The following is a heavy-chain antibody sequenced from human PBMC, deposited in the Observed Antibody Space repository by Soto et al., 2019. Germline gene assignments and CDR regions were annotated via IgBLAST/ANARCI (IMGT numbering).Heavy chain of an antibody. CDR2: IYYGGTT. J-gene: IGHJ5*02. D-gene: IGHD3-3*02. CDR3: ARLCAFYQSLAP. V-gene: IGHV4-59*08. Sequence: QVQLQESGPGLVKPSETLSLTCRLSGGSFSPNYWGWFRQSPGKGLEWVGYIYYGGTTSYNPSLKGRVTRPLDTSKSPFSPRLNSVTAADTAVYYCARLCAFYQSLAPWGPGTLVTVSS. CDR1: GGSFSPNY.